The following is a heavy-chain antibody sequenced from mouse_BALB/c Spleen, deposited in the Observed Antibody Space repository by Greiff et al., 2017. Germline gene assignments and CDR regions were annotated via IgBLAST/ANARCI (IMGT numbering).Heavy chain of an antibody. CDR3: ANIPMYGNYAAY. Sequence: QVQLQQSGAELARPGASVKMSCKASGYTFTSYTMHWVKQRPGQGLEWIGYINPSSGYTNYNQKFKDKATLTADKSSSTAYMQLSSLTSEDSAVYYCANIPMYGNYAAYWGQGTLVTVSA. D-gene: IGHD2-10*02. J-gene: IGHJ3*01. CDR2: INPSSGYT. CDR1: GYTFTSYT. V-gene: IGHV1-4*01.